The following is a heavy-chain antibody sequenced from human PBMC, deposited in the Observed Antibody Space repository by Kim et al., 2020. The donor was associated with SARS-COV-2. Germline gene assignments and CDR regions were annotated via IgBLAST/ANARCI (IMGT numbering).Heavy chain of an antibody. J-gene: IGHJ4*02. V-gene: IGHV3-48*02. Sequence: GGSLRLSCAASGFTFSSYSMNCVRQAPGKGLEWVSYISSSSSTIYYADSVKGRFTISRDNAKNSLYLQMNSLRDEDTAVYYCASLMPGIAAAGLFDYWGQGTLVTVSS. CDR3: ASLMPGIAAAGLFDY. D-gene: IGHD6-13*01. CDR1: GFTFSSYS. CDR2: ISSSSSTI.